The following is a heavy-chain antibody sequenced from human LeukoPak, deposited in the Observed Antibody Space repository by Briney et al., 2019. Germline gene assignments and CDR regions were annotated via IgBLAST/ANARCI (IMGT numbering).Heavy chain of an antibody. Sequence: PLETLSLTCTVSVGSLSSYYWSWIRQPPGRGLERIGYIYYSRTTNYTPSLNSRITISVDTSKNQFTLKLSSVTAADTAVYYCARATYYDGSGSYYWWFHPWGQGTLVTVSS. J-gene: IGHJ5*02. CDR2: IYYSRTT. CDR1: VGSLSSYY. V-gene: IGHV4-59*01. CDR3: ARATYYDGSGSYYWWFHP. D-gene: IGHD3-10*01.